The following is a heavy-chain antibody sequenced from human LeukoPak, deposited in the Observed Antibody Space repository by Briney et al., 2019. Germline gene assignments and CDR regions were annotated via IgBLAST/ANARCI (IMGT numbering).Heavy chain of an antibody. V-gene: IGHV4-38-2*01. D-gene: IGHD2-15*01. CDR3: GRAAYCSYSTCQSEQYRNVVDY. J-gene: IGHJ4*02. CDR2: MYHSGST. Sequence: SETLSLTCAVSGFSISRGYYWAWIRQPPGKGLEWIATMYHSGSTFYKPSLKSRVTISVDTSKNQFSLKLTAVTAVDTAVYYCGRAAYCSYSTCQSEQYRNVVDYWGQGILVTVSS. CDR1: GFSISRGYY.